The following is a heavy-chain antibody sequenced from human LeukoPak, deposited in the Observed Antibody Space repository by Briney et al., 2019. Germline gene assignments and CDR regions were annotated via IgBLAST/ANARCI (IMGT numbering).Heavy chain of an antibody. CDR2: IWYDGSNK. CDR1: GFTFSSYG. J-gene: IGHJ4*02. CDR3: ARDSPYLDY. V-gene: IGHV3-33*01. Sequence: GGSLRLSCAASGFTFSSYGMHWVRQSPGKRLEWVAVIWYDGSNKYYADSVKGRFTISRDNSKNTLHLQMNSLRAEDTAVYYCARDSPYLDYWGQGTLVTVSS.